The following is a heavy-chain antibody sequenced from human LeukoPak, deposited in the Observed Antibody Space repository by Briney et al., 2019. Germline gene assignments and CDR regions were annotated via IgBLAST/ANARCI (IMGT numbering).Heavy chain of an antibody. Sequence: GGSLRLSCAASGFTFSSYAMHWVRQAPGKGLEWVAVISYDGSNKYYADSVKGRFTISRDNSKNTLYLQMNSLRAEDTAVYYCARAKEEWELLDYWGQGTLVTVSS. CDR2: ISYDGSNK. J-gene: IGHJ4*02. CDR3: ARAKEEWELLDY. D-gene: IGHD1-26*01. V-gene: IGHV3-30-3*01. CDR1: GFTFSSYA.